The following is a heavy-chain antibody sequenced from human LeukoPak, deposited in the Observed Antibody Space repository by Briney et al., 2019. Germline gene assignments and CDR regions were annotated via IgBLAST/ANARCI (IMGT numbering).Heavy chain of an antibody. Sequence: SVKVSCKASGGTFSSYAISWVRQAPGQGLEWMGGIIPIFGTANYAQKFQGRVTITADESTSTAYMELSSLRSEDTAVYYCARGVGGSYNYFDYWAREPWSPSPQ. CDR3: ARGVGGSYNYFDY. CDR2: IIPIFGTA. CDR1: GGTFSSYA. D-gene: IGHD1-26*01. V-gene: IGHV1-69*13. J-gene: IGHJ4*02.